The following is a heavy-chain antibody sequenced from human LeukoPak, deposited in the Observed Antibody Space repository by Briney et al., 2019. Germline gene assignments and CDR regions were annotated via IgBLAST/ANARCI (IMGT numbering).Heavy chain of an antibody. J-gene: IGHJ4*02. D-gene: IGHD3-10*01. CDR3: ASVIKQSDYYGSGSRVYYFDY. CDR1: GGSFSGYY. CDR2: INHSGST. Sequence: SETLSLTCAVYGGSFSGYYWSWIRQPPGKGLEWIGEINHSGSTNYNPSLKSRVTMSVDTSKNQFSLKLSSVTAADTAVYYCASVIKQSDYYGSGSRVYYFDYWGQGTLVTVSS. V-gene: IGHV4-34*01.